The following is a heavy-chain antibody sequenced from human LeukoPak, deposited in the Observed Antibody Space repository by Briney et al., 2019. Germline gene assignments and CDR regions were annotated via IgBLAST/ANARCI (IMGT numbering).Heavy chain of an antibody. D-gene: IGHD2-21*01. CDR3: AKDRGDVGILLWHFDP. J-gene: IGHJ2*01. Sequence: QSGGSLRLSCAASGFTFDDYAMHWVRQAPGKGLEWVSGISWNSARIAYADSVKGRFTISIDNAKNSLYLQMNSLRGEDTALYYCAKDRGDVGILLWHFDPWGRGTLVTVSS. V-gene: IGHV3-9*01. CDR1: GFTFDDYA. CDR2: ISWNSARI.